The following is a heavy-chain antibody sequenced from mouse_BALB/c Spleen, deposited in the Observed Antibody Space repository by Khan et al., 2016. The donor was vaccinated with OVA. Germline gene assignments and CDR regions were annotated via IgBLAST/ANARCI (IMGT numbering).Heavy chain of an antibody. Sequence: EVKLEVSGPGLVKPSQSLSLTCTVTGYSITSDYAWNWIRQFPGNKLEWMGYIKYSGSTSYHPPLKSRISITRTTSQNQFFLQLSSVTTADTATYYCARSGTISTVVATDFDSWGQGTTLTVSS. CDR3: ARSGTISTVVATDFDS. CDR2: IKYSGST. D-gene: IGHD1-1*01. J-gene: IGHJ2*01. CDR1: GYSITSDYA. V-gene: IGHV3-2*02.